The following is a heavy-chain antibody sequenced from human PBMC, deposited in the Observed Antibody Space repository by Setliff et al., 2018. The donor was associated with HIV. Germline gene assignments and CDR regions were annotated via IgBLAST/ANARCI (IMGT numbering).Heavy chain of an antibody. J-gene: IGHJ4*02. CDR3: ARLGSGWNWVTRIDY. Sequence: SETLSLTCAVQGGSFTNYHWTWIRQPPGKGLQWIGSISFTGQTFYNLSLTSRVTISADTSRDHLFLKLRSVTAADTATYYCARLGSGWNWVTRIDYWGQGILVTVSS. D-gene: IGHD6-19*01. CDR2: ISFTGQT. CDR1: GGSFTNYH. V-gene: IGHV4-34*01.